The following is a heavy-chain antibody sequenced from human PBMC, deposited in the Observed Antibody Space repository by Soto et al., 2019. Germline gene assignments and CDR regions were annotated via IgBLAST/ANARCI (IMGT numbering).Heavy chain of an antibody. Sequence: SETLSLTCAVSGYSISSGYYWGWIRQPPGKGLEWIGSIYHSGSTYYNPSLKSRVTISVDTSKNQFSLKLSSVTAADTAVYYCAREDQLNNWFDPRGQGTLVTVSS. V-gene: IGHV4-38-2*02. J-gene: IGHJ5*02. CDR3: AREDQLNNWFDP. D-gene: IGHD2-2*01. CDR2: IYHSGST. CDR1: GYSISSGYY.